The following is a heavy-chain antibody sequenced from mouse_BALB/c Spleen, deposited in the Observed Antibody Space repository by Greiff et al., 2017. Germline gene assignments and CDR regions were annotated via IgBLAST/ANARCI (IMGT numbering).Heavy chain of an antibody. CDR2: INPNNGGT. Sequence: EVQLQQSGAELVKPGASVKLSCKASGYTFTSYYMYWVKQRPGQGLEWIGEINPNNGGTSYNQKFKGKATLTVDKSSSTAYMELRSLTSGDSAVYYCARRYYGNYPAWFAYWGQGTLVTVSA. J-gene: IGHJ3*01. V-gene: IGHV1-26*01. D-gene: IGHD2-1*01. CDR1: GYTFTSYY. CDR3: ARRYYGNYPAWFAY.